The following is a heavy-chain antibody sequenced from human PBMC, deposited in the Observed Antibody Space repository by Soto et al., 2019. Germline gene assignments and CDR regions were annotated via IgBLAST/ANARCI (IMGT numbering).Heavy chain of an antibody. CDR2: TYYRSKWNS. CDR1: GDSVSSNSAA. Sequence: SQTLSLTCVISGDSVSSNSAAWNWIRQSPSRGLEWLGSTYYRSKWNSDYAVSVKSRIIINPDTSKNQVSLQLNSVTPEDTAVYYCARVPITVVRGVIVKYNYHGMDVWGQGTTVTVSS. V-gene: IGHV6-1*01. CDR3: ARVPITVVRGVIVKYNYHGMDV. D-gene: IGHD3-10*01. J-gene: IGHJ6*02.